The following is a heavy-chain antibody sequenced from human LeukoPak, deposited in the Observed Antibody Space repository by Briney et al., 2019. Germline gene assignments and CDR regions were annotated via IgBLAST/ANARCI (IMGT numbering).Heavy chain of an antibody. D-gene: IGHD5-24*01. CDR1: GFTFSSYS. J-gene: IGHJ4*02. Sequence: GGSLRLSCAASGFTFSSYSVIWARLAPGKGLEWVSYVSSSGTTTYYADSVKGRFTISRDNGKNLVSLQMNSLRDEDTAVYYCARADRDGNKRFLDWGQGTLVTVSS. CDR3: ARADRDGNKRFLD. CDR2: VSSSGTTT. V-gene: IGHV3-48*02.